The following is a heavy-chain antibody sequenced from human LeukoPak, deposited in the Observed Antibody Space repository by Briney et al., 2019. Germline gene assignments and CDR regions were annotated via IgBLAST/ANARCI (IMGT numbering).Heavy chain of an antibody. J-gene: IGHJ4*02. CDR3: AKDLDYGDLFDY. Sequence: PGGSLRLSCAASGFTFSSYAMSWVRQAPGKGLEWVSAISGSGGSTYYADSVKGRFTISRDNSKNTLYLQMNSLRAEGTAVYYCAKDLDYGDLFDYWGQGTLVTVSS. V-gene: IGHV3-23*01. CDR1: GFTFSSYA. D-gene: IGHD4-17*01. CDR2: ISGSGGST.